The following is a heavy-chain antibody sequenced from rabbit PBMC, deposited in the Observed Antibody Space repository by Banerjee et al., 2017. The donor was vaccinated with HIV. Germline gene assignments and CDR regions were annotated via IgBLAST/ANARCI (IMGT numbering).Heavy chain of an antibody. D-gene: IGHD5-1*01. V-gene: IGHV1S40*01. CDR1: GFSFSSSYW. Sequence: QSLEESGGDLVKPGASLTLTCTASGFSFSSSYWMCWVRQAPGKGLEWIGYIDTGSGGTVYANSVKGRFTISKTSSTTVALQMTTLTAADTATYFCARAYVDGSVGVWNLWGQGTLVTVS. CDR2: IDTGSGGT. J-gene: IGHJ4*01. CDR3: ARAYVDGSVGVWNL.